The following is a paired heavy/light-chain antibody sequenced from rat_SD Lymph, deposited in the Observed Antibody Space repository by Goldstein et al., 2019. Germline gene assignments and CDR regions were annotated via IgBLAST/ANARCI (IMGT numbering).Light chain of an antibody. Sequence: DTVLTQSPALAVSPGERVSISCRASEGVNSYMHWYQQKPGQQPKLLIYKASNLPSGVPARFSGSGSGTDFTLTIDPVEADDTATYFCQQSWNDPLTFGGGTKLELK. CDR3: QQSWNDPLT. CDR1: EGVNSY. CDR2: KAS. J-gene: IGKJ1*01. V-gene: IGKV3S11*01.
Heavy chain of an antibody. J-gene: IGHJ3*01. CDR3: ARDGGYWFAY. V-gene: IGHV1-25*01. CDR1: GYTFSTSY. CDR2: IYAGDGGT. Sequence: QVKLQQSGAELVKPGASVKLSCKTSGYTFSTSYMSWFKQIPGQSIEWIGMIYAGDGGTGYNQKFKGKATLTVDTSSSTAYMDLSSLTTEDSAVYFCARDGGYWFAYWGQGTLVTVSA. D-gene: IGHD1-11*01.